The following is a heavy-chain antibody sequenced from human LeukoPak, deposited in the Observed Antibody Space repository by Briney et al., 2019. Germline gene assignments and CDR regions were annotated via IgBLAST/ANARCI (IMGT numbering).Heavy chain of an antibody. CDR1: GFTFSNAW. CDR2: IKSKTDGGTT. Sequence: PGGSLRLSCAASGFTFSNAWMSRVRQAPGKGLEWVGRIKSKTDGGTTDYAAPVKGRFTISRDDSKNTLYLQMNSLKTEDTAVYYCTTAAVVVVAATQGTYFDYWGQGTLVTVSS. V-gene: IGHV3-15*01. CDR3: TTAAVVVVAATQGTYFDY. J-gene: IGHJ4*02. D-gene: IGHD2-15*01.